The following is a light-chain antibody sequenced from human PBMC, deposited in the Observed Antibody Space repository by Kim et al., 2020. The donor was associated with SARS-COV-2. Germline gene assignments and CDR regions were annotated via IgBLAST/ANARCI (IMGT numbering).Light chain of an antibody. V-gene: IGKV3-11*01. CDR3: QQRSNWRT. CDR2: DAS. Sequence: LSWSPGERATLSCGAGQSVSGYLAWYQQKPGQASRLVIYDASNRATGIPARFGGSGSGTGFTLTISSLEPEDFAVYFCQQRSNWRTFGQGTKLEI. CDR1: QSVSGY. J-gene: IGKJ2*01.